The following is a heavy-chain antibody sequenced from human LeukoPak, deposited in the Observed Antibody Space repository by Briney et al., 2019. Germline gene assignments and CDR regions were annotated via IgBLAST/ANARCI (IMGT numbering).Heavy chain of an antibody. V-gene: IGHV3-23*01. CDR2: ITGSGLNT. CDR3: TRGLRIPSN. J-gene: IGHJ4*02. D-gene: IGHD2-21*01. Sequence: GGSLRLSCAVSGFTFSDYGMTWVRQTPGNGLEWVSSITGSGLNTYYVDSVKGRFIISRDNSKTTLYLQMNSLRVEDTAVYYCTRGLRIPSNWGQGILVTVSS. CDR1: GFTFSDYG.